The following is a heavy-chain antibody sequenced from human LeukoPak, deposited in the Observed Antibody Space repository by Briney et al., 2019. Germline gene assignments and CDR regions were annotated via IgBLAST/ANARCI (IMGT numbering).Heavy chain of an antibody. V-gene: IGHV3-7*04. Sequence: GGSLRLSCAASGFTFSSYWMSWVPQAPGKGLEWVANIKQDGSEKYYVDSVKGRFTISRDNAKNSLYLQMNSLRAEDTAVYYCARDRYYGSGSYYRGWFDPWGQGTLVTVSS. CDR3: ARDRYYGSGSYYRGWFDP. CDR1: GFTFSSYW. J-gene: IGHJ5*02. CDR2: IKQDGSEK. D-gene: IGHD3-10*01.